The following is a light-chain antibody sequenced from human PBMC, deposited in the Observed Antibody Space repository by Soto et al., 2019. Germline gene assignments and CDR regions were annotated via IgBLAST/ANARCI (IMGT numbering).Light chain of an antibody. V-gene: IGKV3-15*01. CDR1: QSVSSK. CDR2: GAS. CDR3: QQYNNWPWT. J-gene: IGKJ1*01. Sequence: EIVLTQSPGTLSVSPGERATLSCRASQSVSSKLAWYQKKPGQAPRLLFYGASTGATGIPARFSGSGSETEFTLSISSMQSEDFAVYYCQQYNNWPWTFGQGTKVEIK.